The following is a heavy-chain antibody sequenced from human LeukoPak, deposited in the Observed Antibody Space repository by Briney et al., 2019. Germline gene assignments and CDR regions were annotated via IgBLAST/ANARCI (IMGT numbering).Heavy chain of an antibody. CDR1: GYTFTSYG. J-gene: IGHJ4*02. CDR3: AGGYYGSGSYVTWNDY. D-gene: IGHD3-10*01. Sequence: ASVKVSCKASGYTFTSYGISWVRQAPGQGLEWMGWISAYNGNTNYAQKLQGRVTMTTDTSTSTAYMELRSLRSDDTAVYYCAGGYYGSGSYVTWNDYWGQGTLVTVSS. V-gene: IGHV1-18*01. CDR2: ISAYNGNT.